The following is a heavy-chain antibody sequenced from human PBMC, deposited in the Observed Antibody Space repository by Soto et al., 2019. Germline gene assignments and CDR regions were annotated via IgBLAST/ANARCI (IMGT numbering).Heavy chain of an antibody. J-gene: IGHJ4*02. CDR1: GFAFSNYG. V-gene: IGHV3-48*04. CDR3: ARGVVPADRVDY. Sequence: GGSLRLSCAASGFAFSNYGMFWVRQAPGKGLEWVSYISSSGSIIYYADSVKGRFTISRDNAKNSLYLQMNSLRAEDTAVYYCARGVVPADRVDYWGQGTLVTVSS. CDR2: ISSSGSII. D-gene: IGHD2-2*01.